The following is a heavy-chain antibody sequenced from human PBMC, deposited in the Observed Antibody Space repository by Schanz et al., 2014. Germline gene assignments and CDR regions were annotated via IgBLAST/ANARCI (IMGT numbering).Heavy chain of an antibody. Sequence: EVQLLESGGGLVEPGGSLRLSCAASGFTFSTHAMSWVRQAPGKGLEWVSSISGSGGSTYYADSVKGRFTISRDNSKNSLYLQMNSLRAEDTAVYYCAKGRFGELSAFDIWGRGTMVTVSS. CDR1: GFTFSTHA. D-gene: IGHD3-10*01. CDR3: AKGRFGELSAFDI. CDR2: ISGSGGST. J-gene: IGHJ3*02. V-gene: IGHV3-23*01.